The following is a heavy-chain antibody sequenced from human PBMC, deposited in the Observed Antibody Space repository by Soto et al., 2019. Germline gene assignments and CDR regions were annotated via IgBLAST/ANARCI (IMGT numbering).Heavy chain of an antibody. CDR3: ARDGRDGYNRHFDY. CDR2: IIPIFGTA. D-gene: IGHD5-12*01. CDR1: GGTFSMYA. V-gene: IGHV1-69*13. Sequence: SVKVSCKASGGTFSMYAISCVLQSPGQGLEWMGGIIPIFGTANYAQKFQGRVTITADESTSTAYMELSSLRSEDTAVYYCARDGRDGYNRHFDYWGQGTLVTVSS. J-gene: IGHJ4*02.